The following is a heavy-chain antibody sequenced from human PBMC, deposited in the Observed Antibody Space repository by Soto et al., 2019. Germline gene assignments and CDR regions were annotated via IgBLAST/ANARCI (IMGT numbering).Heavy chain of an antibody. V-gene: IGHV1-69*06. CDR3: ARDKEFYDILTGYYRYYYGMDV. CDR2: IIPIFGTA. CDR1: GGTFSSYA. D-gene: IGHD3-9*01. Sequence: SVKVSCKASGGTFSSYAISWVRQAPGQGLEWMGGIIPIFGTASYAQKFQGRVTITADKSTSTAYMELSSLRSEDTAVYYCARDKEFYDILTGYYRYYYGMDVWGQGTTVTVSS. J-gene: IGHJ6*02.